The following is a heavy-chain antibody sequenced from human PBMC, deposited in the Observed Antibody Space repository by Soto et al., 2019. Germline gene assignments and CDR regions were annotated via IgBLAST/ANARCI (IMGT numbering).Heavy chain of an antibody. CDR3: ARQGFGALHGLVDV. CDR2: MFHSGTT. Sequence: SETLSLTCAVSGDSVSSNKWWGWVRQSPGKGLEWIADMFHSGTTNYSPSLESRVTLSIDKSKNQFSLRLNSVTVADTAVYYCARQGFGALHGLVDVWGQGTTVTVSS. CDR1: GDSVSSNKW. V-gene: IGHV4-4*02. D-gene: IGHD3-10*01. J-gene: IGHJ6*02.